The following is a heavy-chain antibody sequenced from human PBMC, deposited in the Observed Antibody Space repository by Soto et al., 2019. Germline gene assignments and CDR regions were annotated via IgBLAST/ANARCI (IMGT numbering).Heavy chain of an antibody. CDR2: IYYSGST. V-gene: IGHV4-59*01. CDR3: ARGTHYGSGSYYPRAFDY. CDR1: GGSISSYY. Sequence: SETLSLTCTVSGGSISSYYWSWIRQPPGKGLEWIGYIYYSGSTNYNPSLKSRVTISVDTSKNQFSLKLSSVTAADTAVYYCARGTHYGSGSYYPRAFDYWGQGTLVTVSS. J-gene: IGHJ4*02. D-gene: IGHD3-10*01.